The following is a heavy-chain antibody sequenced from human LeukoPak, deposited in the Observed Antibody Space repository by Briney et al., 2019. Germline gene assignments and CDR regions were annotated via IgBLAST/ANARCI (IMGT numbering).Heavy chain of an antibody. Sequence: GGSLRLSCAASGFTFSSYAMHWVRQAPGKGLEYVSAISSNGGSTYYANSVKGRFTISRDNSKNTLYPQMGSLRAEDMAVYYCARAQKVGCFDYWGQGTLVTVSS. CDR1: GFTFSSYA. D-gene: IGHD1-26*01. CDR2: ISSNGGST. J-gene: IGHJ4*02. V-gene: IGHV3-64*01. CDR3: ARAQKVGCFDY.